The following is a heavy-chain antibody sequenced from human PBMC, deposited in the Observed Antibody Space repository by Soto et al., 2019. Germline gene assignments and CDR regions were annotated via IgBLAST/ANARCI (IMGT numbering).Heavy chain of an antibody. J-gene: IGHJ6*02. CDR2: IYYSGST. CDR1: GGSVSRGSYY. V-gene: IGHV4-61*01. CDR3: ARVSGRYYYGMDV. Sequence: SETLSLTCTVSGGSVSRGSYYWSWIRQPPGKGLEWIGYIYYSGSTNYNPSLKSRVTISVDKSKNQFSLKLSSVTAADTAVYYCARVSGRYYYGMDVWGQGTTVTVSS. D-gene: IGHD1-26*01.